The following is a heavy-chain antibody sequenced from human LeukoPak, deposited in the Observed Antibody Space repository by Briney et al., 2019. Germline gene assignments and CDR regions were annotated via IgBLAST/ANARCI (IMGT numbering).Heavy chain of an antibody. V-gene: IGHV4-39*07. CDR3: AISIAAAGLYFDY. CDR1: GGSISNSSYY. Sequence: SETLSLTCTVSGGSISNSSYYWGWIRQPPGKGLEWIGSIYYSGSTYYNPSLKSRVTISVDTSKNQFSLKLSSVTAADTAVYYCAISIAAAGLYFDYWGQGTLVTVSS. CDR2: IYYSGST. D-gene: IGHD6-13*01. J-gene: IGHJ4*02.